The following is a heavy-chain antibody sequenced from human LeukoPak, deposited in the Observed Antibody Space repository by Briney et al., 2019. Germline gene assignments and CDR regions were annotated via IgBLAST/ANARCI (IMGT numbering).Heavy chain of an antibody. J-gene: IGHJ6*03. CDR2: IYTSGST. D-gene: IGHD4-11*01. Sequence: SETLSLTCTVSGGSISSYYWSWIRQPPGKGLEGIGYIYTSGSTNYNPSLKSRVTISVDTSKNQFSLKLSSVTAADTAVYYCARLNTYSNYVNHYYMDVWGKGTTVTVSS. V-gene: IGHV4-4*09. CDR3: ARLNTYSNYVNHYYMDV. CDR1: GGSISSYY.